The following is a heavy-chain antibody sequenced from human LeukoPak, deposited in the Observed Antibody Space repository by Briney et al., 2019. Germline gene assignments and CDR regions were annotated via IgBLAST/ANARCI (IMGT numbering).Heavy chain of an antibody. Sequence: GGSLRLSCAASGFTFSGYAMTWVRQAPGKGLEWVSAISGRGGSTYYADSVKGRFTISRDNSKNTLYLQMNNLRAGDTAVYYCAKAPPDSYYYYYGMDVWGQGTTVTVSS. J-gene: IGHJ6*02. CDR2: ISGRGGST. CDR1: GFTFSGYA. V-gene: IGHV3-23*01. D-gene: IGHD5-18*01. CDR3: AKAPPDSYYYYYGMDV.